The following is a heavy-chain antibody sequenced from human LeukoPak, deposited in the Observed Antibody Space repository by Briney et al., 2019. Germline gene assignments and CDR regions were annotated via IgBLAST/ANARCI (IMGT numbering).Heavy chain of an antibody. D-gene: IGHD6-19*01. V-gene: IGHV3-11*01. Sequence: SGGSLRLSCAASGFTFSDYYMTWIRQAPGKGLEWLSHISSRDGTIDYADSVKGRFTISRDNAKSSLYLQTNSLRAEDTALYYCARDWSSSGWTFADFDYWGQGTLVTVSS. CDR2: ISSRDGTI. CDR1: GFTFSDYY. J-gene: IGHJ4*02. CDR3: ARDWSSSGWTFADFDY.